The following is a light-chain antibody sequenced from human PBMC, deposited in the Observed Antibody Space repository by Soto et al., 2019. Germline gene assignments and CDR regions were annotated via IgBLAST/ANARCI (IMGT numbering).Light chain of an antibody. Sequence: EIVMTQSPATLSVSPGERVTLSCRASQNIARNLAWYQQKPGQAPRLLIQTASTRATGVPARFSGSGSGTAFTISSRGLQYFDDAIYYYQHYRASYTFGHGTKLEI. CDR1: QNIARN. CDR3: QHYRASYT. CDR2: TAS. V-gene: IGKV3-15*01. J-gene: IGKJ2*01.